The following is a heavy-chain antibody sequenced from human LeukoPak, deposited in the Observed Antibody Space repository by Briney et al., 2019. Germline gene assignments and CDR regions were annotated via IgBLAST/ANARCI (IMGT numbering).Heavy chain of an antibody. J-gene: IGHJ4*02. CDR2: MNPNSGNT. CDR1: GYTFTSYD. D-gene: IGHD3-9*01. CDR3: ARAPVLRYFDWLSNDRYYFDY. V-gene: IGHV1-8*03. Sequence: ASVKVSCKASGYTFTSYDINWVRQATGQGLEWMGWMNPNSGNTGYAQKFQGRVTITRNTSISTAYMELSSLRSEDTAVYYCARAPVLRYFDWLSNDRYYFDYWGQGTLVTVSS.